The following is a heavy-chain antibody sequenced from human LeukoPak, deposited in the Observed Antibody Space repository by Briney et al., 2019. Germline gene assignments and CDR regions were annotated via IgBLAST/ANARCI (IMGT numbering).Heavy chain of an antibody. D-gene: IGHD6-6*01. J-gene: IGHJ6*02. CDR1: GYTFTGYY. CDR3: ATSIAPSYCYGMDV. Sequence: ASVKVSCKASGYTFTGYYMHWVRQAPGQGLEWMGWINPNSGGTNYAQKFQGWVTMTRDTSISTAYMELSRLRSDDTAVYYCATSIAPSYCYGMDVWGQGTTVTVSS. CDR2: INPNSGGT. V-gene: IGHV1-2*04.